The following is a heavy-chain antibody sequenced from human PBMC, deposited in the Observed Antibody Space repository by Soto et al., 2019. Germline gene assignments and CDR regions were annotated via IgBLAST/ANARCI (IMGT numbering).Heavy chain of an antibody. V-gene: IGHV3-23*01. Sequence: SGGSLRLSCAASGFTFSSYAMSWVRQAPGKGLEWVSAISGSGGSTYYADSVKGRFTISRDNSKNTLYLQMNSLRAEDTAVYYCAKDLARFYYGMDVWGQGTTVTVSS. CDR3: AKDLARFYYGMDV. CDR1: GFTFSSYA. D-gene: IGHD3-16*01. J-gene: IGHJ6*02. CDR2: ISGSGGST.